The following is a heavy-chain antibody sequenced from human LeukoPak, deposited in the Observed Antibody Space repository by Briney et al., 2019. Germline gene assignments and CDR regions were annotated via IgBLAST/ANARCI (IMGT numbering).Heavy chain of an antibody. CDR2: ISAYNGNT. D-gene: IGHD3-10*01. V-gene: IGHV1-18*01. CDR1: GYTFTSYG. Sequence: ASVKVSCKASGYTFTSYGISWVRQAPGQGLEWMGWISAYNGNTNYAQKLQGRVTMTTDTSTSTAYMELRSLKSDDTAVYYCARDHAVTMVRGARGNDYWGQGTLVTVSS. J-gene: IGHJ4*02. CDR3: ARDHAVTMVRGARGNDY.